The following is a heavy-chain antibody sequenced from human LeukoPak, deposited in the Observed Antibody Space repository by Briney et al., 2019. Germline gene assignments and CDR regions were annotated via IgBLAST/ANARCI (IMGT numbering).Heavy chain of an antibody. V-gene: IGHV3-23*01. D-gene: IGHD6-13*01. CDR2: ISGSGGST. CDR3: ASFIAAAADY. CDR1: GFTFSSYG. J-gene: IGHJ4*02. Sequence: GGSLLLSCAASGFTFSSYGMSWVRQAPGKGLEWVSAISGSGGSTYYADSVKGRFTISRDNSKNTLYLQMNSLRAEDTAVYYCASFIAAAADYWGQGTLVTVSS.